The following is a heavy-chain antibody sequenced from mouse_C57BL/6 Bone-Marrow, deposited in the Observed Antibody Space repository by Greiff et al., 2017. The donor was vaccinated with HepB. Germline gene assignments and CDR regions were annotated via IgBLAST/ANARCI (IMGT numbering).Heavy chain of an antibody. J-gene: IGHJ2*01. D-gene: IGHD1-1*01. V-gene: IGHV8-12*01. CDR2: IYWDDDK. Sequence: QVTLKESGPGILQSSQSLSLSCSFSGFSLSTSGMGVSWIRQPSGKGLEWLAHIYWDDDKRYNPSLKSRLTISKDTSRNQVFLKITSVDTAYTATYYWARIGITTVVHYFDCWGRGTTLTVSS. CDR3: ARIGITTVVHYFDC. CDR1: GFSLSTSGMG.